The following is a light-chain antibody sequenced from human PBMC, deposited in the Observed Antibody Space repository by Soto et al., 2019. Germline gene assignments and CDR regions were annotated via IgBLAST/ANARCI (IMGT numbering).Light chain of an antibody. Sequence: QSVLTQPPSVSGAPGQRVTISCTGSSSNIGAGYDVHWYQQLPGTAPKLLIYGNNNRPSGVPDRFSGSKSGTSASLAITGLQAEDEADYYCQSYDSSLSGSEVFGGGTQLTVL. CDR2: GNN. CDR1: SSNIGAGYD. V-gene: IGLV1-40*01. J-gene: IGLJ2*01. CDR3: QSYDSSLSGSEV.